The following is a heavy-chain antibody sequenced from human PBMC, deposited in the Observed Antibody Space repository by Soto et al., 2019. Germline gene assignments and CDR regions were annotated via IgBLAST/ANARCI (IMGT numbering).Heavy chain of an antibody. CDR3: ASTYSTSWYGFDP. D-gene: IGHD6-13*01. CDR1: GFSLSNAGLG. V-gene: IGHV2-26*04. J-gene: IGHJ5*02. CDR2: IFSNDEK. Sequence: QVTMKESGPVLVKPTETLTLTCTVSGFSLSNAGLGVSWIRQPPGKALEWLAHIFSNDEKSYSTSLKSRLTISKDTSKSQVVLTMTNMDPVDTATYYCASTYSTSWYGFDPWGQGTLVTVSS.